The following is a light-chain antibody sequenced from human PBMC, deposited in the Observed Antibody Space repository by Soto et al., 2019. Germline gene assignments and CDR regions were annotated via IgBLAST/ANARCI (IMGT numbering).Light chain of an antibody. V-gene: IGKV3-11*01. CDR2: DAS. CDR3: QQRNSWPIT. J-gene: IGKJ5*01. Sequence: EIVLTQSPSTLSLSPGERFTLSCRASQRVSSYLAWYQQKPGQAPRLLIYDASNRATGIPARFTGSGSGTDFTLTISRLEPEDFAVYYCQQRNSWPITFGQGTRLEI. CDR1: QRVSSY.